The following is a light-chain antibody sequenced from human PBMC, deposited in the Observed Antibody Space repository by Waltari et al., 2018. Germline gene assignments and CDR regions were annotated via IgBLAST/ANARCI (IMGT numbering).Light chain of an antibody. Sequence: EIVLTQSPATLSLSPGERATLSCRASQSVSSYLAWYQQNPGQAPRLLIYDASNRATSIPARFSGSGSGTDFTLTISSLEPEDFAVYYCQQRSNWPPGDLTFGGGTKVEIK. CDR3: QQRSNWPPGDLT. CDR2: DAS. J-gene: IGKJ4*01. V-gene: IGKV3-11*01. CDR1: QSVSSY.